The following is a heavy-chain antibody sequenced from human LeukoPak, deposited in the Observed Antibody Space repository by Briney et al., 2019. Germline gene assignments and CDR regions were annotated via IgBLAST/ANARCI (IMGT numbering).Heavy chain of an antibody. V-gene: IGHV4-61*01. CDR2: IYYSGST. CDR1: GGSVNSGSYY. J-gene: IGHJ5*02. D-gene: IGHD4-23*01. Sequence: SETLSLTCTVSGGSVNSGSYYWNWIRQPPGKGLEWIGYIYYSGSTNYNPSLKSRVTISVDTSKNQFSLKLSSVTAADTAVYYCARDPVYGGKGLGPWGQGTLVTVSS. CDR3: ARDPVYGGKGLGP.